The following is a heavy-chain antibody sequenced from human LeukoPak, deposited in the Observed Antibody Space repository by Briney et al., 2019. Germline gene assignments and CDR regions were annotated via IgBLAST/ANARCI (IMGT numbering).Heavy chain of an antibody. Sequence: GGSLRLSCAASGFTFSSYSMNWVRQAPGKGLEWVSAISSGSGYIYYADSVKGRFTVSRDNAKNSLYLQMNSLRAEDTAVYYCARDVSRISDYWGQGTLVTVSS. V-gene: IGHV3-21*01. D-gene: IGHD2-15*01. CDR3: ARDVSRISDY. J-gene: IGHJ4*02. CDR1: GFTFSSYS. CDR2: ISSGSGYI.